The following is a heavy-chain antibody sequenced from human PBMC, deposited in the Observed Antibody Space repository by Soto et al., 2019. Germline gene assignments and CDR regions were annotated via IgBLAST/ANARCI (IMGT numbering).Heavy chain of an antibody. Sequence: SVKVYCKASGGTYSTYAISWLRQAPGQGLEWMGGIIPIFGTANYAQKFQGRVTITADKSTSTAYMELSSLRSEHTAVYYCARVPVFGPEENFLDDWGRGTLGTVSS. CDR1: GGTYSTYA. D-gene: IGHD3-16*01. J-gene: IGHJ4*02. CDR3: ARVPVFGPEENFLDD. CDR2: IIPIFGTA. V-gene: IGHV1-69*06.